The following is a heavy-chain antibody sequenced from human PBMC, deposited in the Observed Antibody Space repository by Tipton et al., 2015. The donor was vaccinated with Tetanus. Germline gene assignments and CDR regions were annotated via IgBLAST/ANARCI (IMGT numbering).Heavy chain of an antibody. CDR2: IYPGDSSV. D-gene: IGHD6-6*01. CDR3: VRQFGYYGSSGAFDV. V-gene: IGHV5-51*01. J-gene: IGHJ3*01. Sequence: QLVQSGAEVKKPGESLNISCKASGYNFATFWIGWVRQKPGKGLEWMGIIYPGDSSVRYSPTFQGQVTISADRSTTTAYLQWDRLKVSDTAMYYCVRQFGYYGSSGAFDVWGQGTFVTV. CDR1: GYNFATFW.